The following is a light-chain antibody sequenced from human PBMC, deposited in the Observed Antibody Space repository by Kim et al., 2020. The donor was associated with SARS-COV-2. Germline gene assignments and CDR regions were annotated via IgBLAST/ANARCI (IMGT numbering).Light chain of an antibody. CDR2: KVS. J-gene: IGKJ1*01. CDR3: MQATQFPWT. V-gene: IGKV2-24*01. CDR1: HSLLSSDGNTY. Sequence: PASISCTSSHSLLSSDGNTYLNWFHQRPGQPPRPLIYKVSIRFSGVPDRFSGSGAGTFFTLRISRVEAEDVGVYYCMQATQFPWTFGQGTKVDIK.